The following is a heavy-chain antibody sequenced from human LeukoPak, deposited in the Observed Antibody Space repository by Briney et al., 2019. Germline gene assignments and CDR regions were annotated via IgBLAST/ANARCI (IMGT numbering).Heavy chain of an antibody. J-gene: IGHJ4*02. CDR2: ISWNSGSI. V-gene: IGHV3-9*01. Sequence: SLRLSCAASGFTFDDYAMHWVRQAPGKGLEWVSGISWNSGSIAYADSVKGRFTISRDSAKNSLYLQMNSLRTEDTALYYCARDMVGARHGGSNYDGYYFEYWGQGTLVTVSS. D-gene: IGHD2-15*01. CDR1: GFTFDDYA. CDR3: ARDMVGARHGGSNYDGYYFEY.